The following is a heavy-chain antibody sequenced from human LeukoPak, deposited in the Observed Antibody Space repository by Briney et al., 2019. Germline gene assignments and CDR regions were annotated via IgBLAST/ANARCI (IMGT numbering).Heavy chain of an antibody. CDR2: ISSSSSTI. J-gene: IGHJ6*03. CDR3: AREGELLSYYYYMDV. V-gene: IGHV3-48*01. Sequence: GGSLRLSCAASGFTFSSYSMNWVRQAPGKGLEWVSYISSSSSTIYYADSVKGRFTISRDNAKNSLYLQMNSLRAEDTAVYYCAREGELLSYYYYMDVWGKGTTVTVSS. CDR1: GFTFSSYS. D-gene: IGHD1-26*01.